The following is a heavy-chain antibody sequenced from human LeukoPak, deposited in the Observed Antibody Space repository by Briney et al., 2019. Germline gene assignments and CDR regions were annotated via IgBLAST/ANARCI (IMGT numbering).Heavy chain of an antibody. CDR1: GDSITSYY. D-gene: IGHD3-10*01. CDR2: INPSGGST. V-gene: IGHV1-46*01. CDR3: AREDGSGSYYYYYYGMDV. J-gene: IGHJ6*02. Sequence: ASVRVSCKAAGDSITSYYMYGVRQAPGQWLEWMGIINPSGGSTSYAQKFQGRVTMTRDTSTSTVYMELSSLRSEDTAVYYCAREDGSGSYYYYYYGMDVWGQGTTVTVSS.